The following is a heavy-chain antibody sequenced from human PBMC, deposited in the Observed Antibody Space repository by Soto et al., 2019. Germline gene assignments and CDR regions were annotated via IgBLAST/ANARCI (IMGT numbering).Heavy chain of an antibody. D-gene: IGHD2-15*01. CDR3: ATNGDCSRGICYWHVEY. V-gene: IGHV3-23*01. CDR1: GFNFSYYA. CDR2: ISASGGDT. J-gene: IGHJ4*02. Sequence: EVHLQGSGGGLVQPGGSLRLSCAASGFNFSYYAMNWVRRAPGKGLEWVSAISASGGDTYYADSVKGRFTISRDNSKNTQSLQMNSLRAEDTTVYYCATNGDCSRGICYWHVEYWGQGILVTVSS.